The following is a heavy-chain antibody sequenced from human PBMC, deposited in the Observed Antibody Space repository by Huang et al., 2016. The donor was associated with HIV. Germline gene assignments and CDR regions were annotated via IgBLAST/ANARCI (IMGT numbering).Heavy chain of an antibody. CDR1: GFTFSSYS. D-gene: IGHD3-3*01. CDR3: ARGIRYFGVVAYFDY. J-gene: IGHJ4*02. V-gene: IGHV3-48*02. Sequence: EVQLVESGGGLVQPGGSLRLSCAASGFTFSSYSMNWVRQAPGKGLEWVSYISSSSSTIYYADAVKGRFTISRDNAKNSLFLQMNRLRDEDTAVYYCARGIRYFGVVAYFDYWGQGALVTVSS. CDR2: ISSSSSTI.